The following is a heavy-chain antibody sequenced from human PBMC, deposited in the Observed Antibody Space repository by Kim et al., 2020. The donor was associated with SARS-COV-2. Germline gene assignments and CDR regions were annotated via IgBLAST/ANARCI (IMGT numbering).Heavy chain of an antibody. J-gene: IGHJ5*02. CDR3: ARRPAIAAATWFDP. D-gene: IGHD6-13*01. CDR1: GDSFTNYW. V-gene: IGHV5-51*01. CDR2: IYPGDSNT. Sequence: GESLKISCKGSGDSFTNYWIGWVRQMPGRGLEWMGIIYPGDSNTRYSPSFQGQVTISADKSISTAYLQWSSLKASDTAIYYCARRPAIAAATWFDPWVQGTLVTVSS.